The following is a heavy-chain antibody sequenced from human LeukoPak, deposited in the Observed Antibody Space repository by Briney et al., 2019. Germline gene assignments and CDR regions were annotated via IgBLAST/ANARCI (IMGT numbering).Heavy chain of an antibody. V-gene: IGHV4-61*02. CDR2: IYTSEST. Sequence: SETLSLTCTVSGGSISSGSYYWSWIRQPAGKGLEWIGRIYTSESTNYNPSLKSRVTISVDTSKNQFSLKLSSVTAADTAVYYCARYGYYYDSSGYYQQYFDYWGQGTLVTVSS. CDR3: ARYGYYYDSSGYYQQYFDY. CDR1: GGSISSGSYY. J-gene: IGHJ4*02. D-gene: IGHD3-22*01.